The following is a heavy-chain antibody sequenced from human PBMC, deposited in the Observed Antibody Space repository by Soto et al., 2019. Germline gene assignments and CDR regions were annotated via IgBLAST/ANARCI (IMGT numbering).Heavy chain of an antibody. CDR1: GFTFSHYG. J-gene: IGHJ4*02. CDR3: ARYSGKYQGPIDY. D-gene: IGHD1-26*01. V-gene: IGHV3-30*03. CDR2: ISYDGSNK. Sequence: ESGGGVVQPGRSLRLSCAASGFTFSHYGIHWVRQAPGKGLEWLAVISYDGSNKHYADSVKGRFTVSRDNSKNTLYLQINSLRAEDTAVYFCARYSGKYQGPIDYWGQGTLVTVSS.